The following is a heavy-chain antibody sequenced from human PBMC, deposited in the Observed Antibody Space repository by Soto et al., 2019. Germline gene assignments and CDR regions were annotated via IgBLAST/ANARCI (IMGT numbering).Heavy chain of an antibody. CDR3: ARGDYYDSSAPGFDP. CDR1: GGTFSSYA. D-gene: IGHD3-22*01. V-gene: IGHV1-69*06. J-gene: IGHJ5*02. CDR2: IIPIFGTA. Sequence: KVSCKASGGTFSSYAISWVRQAPGQGLEWMGGIIPIFGTANYAQKFQGRVTITADKSTSTAYMELSSLRSEDTAVYYCARGDYYDSSAPGFDPWGQGTLVTVSS.